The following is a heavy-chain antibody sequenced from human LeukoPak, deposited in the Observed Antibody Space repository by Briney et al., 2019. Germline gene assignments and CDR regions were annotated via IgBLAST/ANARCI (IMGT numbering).Heavy chain of an antibody. J-gene: IGHJ4*02. CDR1: GGSFSGYY. CDR2: INHSGST. Sequence: SETLSLTCAVYGGSFSGYYWSWIRQPPGKGLEWIGEINHSGSTNYNPSLKSRVTISVDTSKNQFSLKLSSVTAADTAVYYCARDRFWYFDYWGQGTLVTVSS. V-gene: IGHV4-34*01. CDR3: ARDRFWYFDY.